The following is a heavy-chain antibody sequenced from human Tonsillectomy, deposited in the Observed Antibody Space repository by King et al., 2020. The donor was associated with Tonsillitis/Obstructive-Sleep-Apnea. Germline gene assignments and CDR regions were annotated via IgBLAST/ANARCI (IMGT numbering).Heavy chain of an antibody. Sequence: VQLQESGPGLVKPSETLSLTCTVSGGSISSYYWSWIRQPPGKGLEWIGYLYYSGNTNYNPSLNSRVTISVDTSKNQFSLKLSSVTAADTAVYYCARDMVLEAGGDAFDIWGQGTMVTVSS. J-gene: IGHJ3*02. D-gene: IGHD2-8*01. V-gene: IGHV4-59*01. CDR3: ARDMVLEAGGDAFDI. CDR2: LYYSGNT. CDR1: GGSISSYY.